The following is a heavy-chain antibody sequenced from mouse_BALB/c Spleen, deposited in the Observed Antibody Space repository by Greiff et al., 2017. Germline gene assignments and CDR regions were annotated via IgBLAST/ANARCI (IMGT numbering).Heavy chain of an antibody. Sequence: EVQGVESGGGLVKPGGSLKLSCAASGFTFSSYTMSWVRQTPEKRLEWVATISSGGSYTYYPDSVKGRFTISRDNAKNTLYLQMSSLKSEDTAMYYCTRDFYDPWFAYWGQGTLVTVSA. D-gene: IGHD2-3*01. CDR1: GFTFSSYT. CDR2: ISSGGSYT. V-gene: IGHV5-6-4*01. J-gene: IGHJ3*01. CDR3: TRDFYDPWFAY.